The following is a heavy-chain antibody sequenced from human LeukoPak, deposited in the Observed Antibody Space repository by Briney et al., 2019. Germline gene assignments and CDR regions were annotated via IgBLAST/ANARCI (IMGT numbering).Heavy chain of an antibody. D-gene: IGHD5-24*01. J-gene: IGHJ4*02. CDR3: AKDGLSGYNFDY. CDR2: VSNSGARR. Sequence: GGSLRLSCAASGFTFSSYAMAWVRQAPGKGLEWVSTVSNSGARRYHADSVKGRFTIPRDNSQNTVILQMNSLRGEDTAVYYCAKDGLSGYNFDYWGRGTLVSVSS. CDR1: GFTFSSYA. V-gene: IGHV3-23*01.